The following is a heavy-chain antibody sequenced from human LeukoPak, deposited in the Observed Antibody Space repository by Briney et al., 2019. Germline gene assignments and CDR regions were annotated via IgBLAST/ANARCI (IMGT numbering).Heavy chain of an antibody. CDR2: ISWNSGSI. D-gene: IGHD5-24*01. CDR3: AKVFAADGYSFRSFDY. Sequence: GGSLRLSCAASGFTFDDYAMHWVRQAPGKGLEGVSGISWNSGSIGYADSAKGRFTISRDNAKNSLYLQMNSLRTEDTALYYCAKVFAADGYSFRSFDYWGQGTLVTVSS. J-gene: IGHJ4*02. V-gene: IGHV3-9*01. CDR1: GFTFDDYA.